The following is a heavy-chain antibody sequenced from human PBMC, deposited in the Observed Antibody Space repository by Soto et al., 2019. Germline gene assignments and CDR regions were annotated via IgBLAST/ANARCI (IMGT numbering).Heavy chain of an antibody. V-gene: IGHV3-48*02. CDR3: ARDGQQLVRIEASWFDP. D-gene: IGHD6-13*01. J-gene: IGHJ5*02. CDR1: GFTFSSYS. Sequence: PGGSLRLSCAASGFTFSSYSMNWVRQAPGKGLEWVSYISSSSSTIYYADSVKGRFTISRDNAKNSLYLQMNSLRDEDTAVYYCARDGQQLVRIEASWFDPWGQGTLVTVSS. CDR2: ISSSSSTI.